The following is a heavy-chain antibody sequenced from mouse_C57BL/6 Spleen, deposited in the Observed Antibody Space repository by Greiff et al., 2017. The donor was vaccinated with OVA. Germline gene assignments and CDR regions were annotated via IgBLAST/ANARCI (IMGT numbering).Heavy chain of an antibody. CDR2: IDPSDSAT. D-gene: IGHD2-2*01. CDR1: GYTFTSYW. J-gene: IGHJ1*03. Sequence: VQLQQPGAELVRPGSSVKLSCKASGYTFTSYWMHWVKQRPIQGLEWIGNIDPSDSATHYHQKFKDKATLTVDKSSSTAYMQLSRLTSEDSAVDYCARSPVYYGYDDWYFDVWGTGTTVTVSA. V-gene: IGHV1-52*01. CDR3: ARSPVYYGYDDWYFDV.